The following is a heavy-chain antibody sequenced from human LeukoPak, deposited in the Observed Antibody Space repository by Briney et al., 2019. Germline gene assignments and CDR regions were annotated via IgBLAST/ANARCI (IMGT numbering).Heavy chain of an antibody. J-gene: IGHJ6*02. CDR2: IWYDGSNK. Sequence: PGGSLRLSCAASGFTFSSYGMHWVRQAPGKGLEWVAVIWYDGSNKYYADSVKGRFTISRDNSKNTLYLQMNSLRAEDTAVYYCARKTLPTVSYYYYYGMDGWGQGTTVTVSS. CDR3: ARKTLPTVSYYYYYGMDG. CDR1: GFTFSSYG. D-gene: IGHD4-17*01. V-gene: IGHV3-33*01.